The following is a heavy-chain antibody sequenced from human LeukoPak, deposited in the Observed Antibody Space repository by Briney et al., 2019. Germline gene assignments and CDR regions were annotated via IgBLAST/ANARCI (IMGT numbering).Heavy chain of an antibody. J-gene: IGHJ4*02. CDR3: ARNDGGLVDY. CDR2: IYTSGST. V-gene: IGHV4-61*02. CDR1: GGSISSGSYY. Sequence: SETLSPTCTVSGGSISSGSYYWSWIRQPAGKGLEWIGRIYTSGSTNYNPSLKSRVTVSVDTSKNQFSLKLSSVTAADTAVYYCARNDGGLVDYWGQGTLVTVSS. D-gene: IGHD4-23*01.